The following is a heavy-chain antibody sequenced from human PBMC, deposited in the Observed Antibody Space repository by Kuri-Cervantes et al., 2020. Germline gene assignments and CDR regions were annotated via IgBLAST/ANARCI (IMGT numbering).Heavy chain of an antibody. D-gene: IGHD3-10*01. Sequence: GESLKISCAASGFTFSSYAMHWVRQAPGKGLEWVAVISYDGSNKYYAGSVKGRSTISRDNSKNTLYLQMNSLRAEDTAVYDCARDLYGSGTETHWGQGTLVTVSS. CDR1: GFTFSSYA. J-gene: IGHJ4*02. CDR3: ARDLYGSGTETH. CDR2: ISYDGSNK. V-gene: IGHV3-30-3*01.